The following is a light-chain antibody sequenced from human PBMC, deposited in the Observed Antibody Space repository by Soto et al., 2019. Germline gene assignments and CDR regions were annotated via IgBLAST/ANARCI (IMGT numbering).Light chain of an antibody. Sequence: EIVMTQSPVTLSVSPGEGVTLSCRASQSVYSNLAWYQQKPGQAPRLLIYDASARATDIPARFSGSGSGTDFTLTDSRLQSEDFAVDYCQQYNNWPRTFGGGTKVEIK. CDR1: QSVYSN. V-gene: IGKV3-15*01. CDR2: DAS. CDR3: QQYNNWPRT. J-gene: IGKJ4*01.